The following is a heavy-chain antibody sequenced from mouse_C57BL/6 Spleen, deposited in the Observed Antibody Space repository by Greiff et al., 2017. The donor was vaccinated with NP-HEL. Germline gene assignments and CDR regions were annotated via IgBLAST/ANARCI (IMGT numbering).Heavy chain of an antibody. Sequence: VQLQQPGTELVKPGASVKLSCKASGYTFTSYWMHWVKQRPGQGLEWIGNINPSNGGTNYNEKFKSKATLTVDKSSSTAYMQLSSLTSEDSAGYYWARHYYGSGGFYWYFEFWGTGNTVTVPS. CDR1: GYTFTSYW. D-gene: IGHD1-1*01. V-gene: IGHV1-53*01. CDR3: ARHYYGSGGFYWYFEF. CDR2: INPSNGGT. J-gene: IGHJ1*03.